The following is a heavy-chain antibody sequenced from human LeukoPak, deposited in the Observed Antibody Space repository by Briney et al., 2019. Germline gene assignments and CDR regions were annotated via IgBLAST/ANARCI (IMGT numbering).Heavy chain of an antibody. CDR3: ARRSQQQLLVEPYYYYMDV. CDR1: GGSISSSNW. CDR2: IYHSGST. Sequence: SETLSLTCAVSGGSISSSNWWSWVRQPPGKGLEWIGEIYHSGSTNYNPSLKSRVTISVDKSKNQFSLKLSSVTAADTAVYYCARRSQQQLLVEPYYYYMDVWGKGTTVTISS. D-gene: IGHD6-13*01. J-gene: IGHJ6*03. V-gene: IGHV4-4*02.